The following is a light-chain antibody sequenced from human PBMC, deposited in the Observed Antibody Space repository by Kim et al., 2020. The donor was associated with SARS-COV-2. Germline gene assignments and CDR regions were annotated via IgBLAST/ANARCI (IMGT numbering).Light chain of an antibody. V-gene: IGLV1-44*01. Sequence: GQRVNISCSGRRSEIGGNSVSWYQQFPGTTPKLLIYGNFQRPSGVPNRFSGSKSGTSASLAISGLQSEDEADYYCASWDDGLSGWVFGGGTQLTVL. CDR1: RSEIGGNS. CDR3: ASWDDGLSGWV. CDR2: GNF. J-gene: IGLJ3*02.